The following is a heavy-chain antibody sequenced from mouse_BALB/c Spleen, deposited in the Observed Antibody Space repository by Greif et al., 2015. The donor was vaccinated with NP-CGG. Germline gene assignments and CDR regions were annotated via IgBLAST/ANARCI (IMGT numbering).Heavy chain of an antibody. CDR2: IWSGGST. D-gene: IGHD1-1*01. J-gene: IGHJ4*01. CDR3: ARNNYYGSSRYAMDY. V-gene: IGHV2-2*02. Sequence: VQLQQSGPGLVQPSQSLSITCTASGFSLTSYGVHWVRQSPGKGLEWLGVIWSGGSTDYNAAFISRPSISKDNSKSXVFFKMNSLQANDTAIYYCARNNYYGSSRYAMDYWGQGTSVTVSS. CDR1: GFSLTSYG.